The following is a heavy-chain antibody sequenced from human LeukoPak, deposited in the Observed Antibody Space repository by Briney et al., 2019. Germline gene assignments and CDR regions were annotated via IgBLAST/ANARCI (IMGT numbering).Heavy chain of an antibody. CDR2: IYYSGST. D-gene: IGHD3-10*01. J-gene: IGHJ6*02. Sequence: SETLSLTCTVSGGSISSYYWSWIRQPPGKGLEWIGYIYYSGSTNYNPSLKSRVTISVDTSKNQFSLRLISVTAADSGVYYCAKFSSIRGADDVWGPGTAVTVS. V-gene: IGHV4-59*12. CDR3: AKFSSIRGADDV. CDR1: GGSISSYY.